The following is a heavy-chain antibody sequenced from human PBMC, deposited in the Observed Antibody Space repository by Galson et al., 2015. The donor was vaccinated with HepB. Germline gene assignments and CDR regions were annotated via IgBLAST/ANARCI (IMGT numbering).Heavy chain of an antibody. CDR3: ARGGPSMIVVVITRAEYFQH. CDR2: INHSGST. D-gene: IGHD3-22*01. Sequence: LTCAVYGGSFSGYYWSWIRQPPGKGLEWIGEINHSGSTNYNPSLKSRVTISVDTSKNQFSLKLSSVTAADTAVYYCARGGPSMIVVVITRAEYFQHWGQGTLVTVSS. J-gene: IGHJ1*01. V-gene: IGHV4-34*01. CDR1: GGSFSGYY.